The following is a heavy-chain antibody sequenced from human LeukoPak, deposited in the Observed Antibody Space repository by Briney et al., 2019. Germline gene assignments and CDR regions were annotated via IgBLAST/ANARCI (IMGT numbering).Heavy chain of an antibody. CDR1: GGSISSYY. J-gene: IGHJ4*02. CDR3: ASRYYYDSSGDLDY. CDR2: IYYSGST. Sequence: PSETLSLTCTVSGGSISSYYWSWIRQPPGKGLEWIGYIYYSGSTYYNPSLKSRVTISVDTSKNQFSLKLSSMTAADTAVYYCASRYYYDSSGDLDYWGQGTLVTVSS. D-gene: IGHD3-22*01. V-gene: IGHV4-59*06.